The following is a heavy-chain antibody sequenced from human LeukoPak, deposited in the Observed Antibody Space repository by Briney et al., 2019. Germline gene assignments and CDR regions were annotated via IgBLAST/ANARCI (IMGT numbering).Heavy chain of an antibody. CDR3: ARTIYSSSWYGWFDP. V-gene: IGHV5-51*01. CDR2: IYPGDSDT. Sequence: GESLKISCKGSGYSFTSYWIGGVRQMPGKGLEWMGIIYPGDSDTRYSPSFQGQVTISADKSISTAYLQWSSLKASDTAMYYCARTIYSSSWYGWFDPWGQGTLVTVSS. CDR1: GYSFTSYW. J-gene: IGHJ5*02. D-gene: IGHD6-13*01.